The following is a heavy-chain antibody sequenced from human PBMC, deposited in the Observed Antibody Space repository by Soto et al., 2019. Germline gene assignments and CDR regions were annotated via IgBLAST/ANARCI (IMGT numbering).Heavy chain of an antibody. CDR1: GFTFSAVY. J-gene: IGHJ4*02. D-gene: IGHD6-19*01. CDR3: ARDRGAVTGQYFDY. Sequence: QVQLEESGGGLVKPGGSLRLSCAASGFTFSAVYMSWIRQAPNKGLEYISYISSSGTSANYADSVKGRFTISRDNAKNSLYLQMTSLRAEDTAVYYCARDRGAVTGQYFDYWGQGAPATVSS. V-gene: IGHV3-11*05. CDR2: ISSSGTSA.